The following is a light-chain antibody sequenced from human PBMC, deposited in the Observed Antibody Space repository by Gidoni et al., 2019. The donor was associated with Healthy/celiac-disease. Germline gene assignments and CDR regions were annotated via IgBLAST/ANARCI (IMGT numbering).Light chain of an antibody. CDR1: QSVSSSY. CDR3: QQYGSSPLT. CDR2: GAS. Sequence: EIVLPQSPGTLSLSPGERATLSCRASQSVSSSYLAWYKQKPGQAPRLLIYGASSRATGIPDRFSGSGSGTDFTLTISRLEPEDFAVYYCQQYGSSPLTFGGGTKVEIK. V-gene: IGKV3-20*01. J-gene: IGKJ4*01.